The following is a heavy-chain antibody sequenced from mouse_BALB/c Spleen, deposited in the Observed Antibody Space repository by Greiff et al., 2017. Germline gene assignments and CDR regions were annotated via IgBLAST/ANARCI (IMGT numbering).Heavy chain of an antibody. CDR1: GYTFTSYW. J-gene: IGHJ2*01. CDR3: ARSYGSSPYFDY. V-gene: IGHV1S81*02. CDR2: INPSNGRT. Sequence: QVQLQQPGAELVKPGASVKLSCKASGYTFTSYWMHWVKQRPGQGLEWIGEINPSNGRTNYNEKFKSKATLTVDKSSSTAYMQLSSLTSEDSAVYYCARSYGSSPYFDYWGQGTTLTVSS. D-gene: IGHD1-1*01.